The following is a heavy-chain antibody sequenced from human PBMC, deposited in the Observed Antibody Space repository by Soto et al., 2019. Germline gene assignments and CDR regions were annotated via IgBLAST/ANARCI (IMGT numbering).Heavy chain of an antibody. D-gene: IGHD3-16*02. CDR2: IWYDGSNK. Sequence: QVQLVESGGGVVQPGRSLRLSCAASGFTFSSYGMHWVRQAPGKGLEWVAVIWYDGSNKYYADSVKGRFTISRDNSKNTLYLQMNSLRAEDTAVYYCVREDLGELSYIDYWGQGTLVTVSS. CDR3: VREDLGELSYIDY. J-gene: IGHJ4*02. V-gene: IGHV3-33*01. CDR1: GFTFSSYG.